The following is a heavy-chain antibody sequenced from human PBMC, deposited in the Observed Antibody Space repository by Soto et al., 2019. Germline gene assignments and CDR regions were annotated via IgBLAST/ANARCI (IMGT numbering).Heavy chain of an antibody. V-gene: IGHV3-9*01. CDR2: IGWNSGSI. D-gene: IGHD5-12*01. Sequence: PGGSLRLSCAASGFTFDDYAMHWVRQAPGKGLEWVAGIGWNSGSIGYADSVKGRFTISRDNSKNMLYLQMNSLRAEDTAVYYCAVSRGYSGYTNYYYMDVWGKGTTVTVSS. J-gene: IGHJ6*03. CDR3: AVSRGYSGYTNYYYMDV. CDR1: GFTFDDYA.